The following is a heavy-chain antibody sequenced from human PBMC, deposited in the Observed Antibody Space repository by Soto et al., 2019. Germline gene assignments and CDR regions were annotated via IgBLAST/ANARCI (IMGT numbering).Heavy chain of an antibody. D-gene: IGHD3-22*01. Sequence: KPSDTLSLTCTVSGGSISSGDYYWSWIRQPPGKGLEWIGYIYYSGSTYYNPSLKSRVTISVDTSKNQFSLKLSSVTAADTAVYYCARRGDSSGYYPNDAFDIWGQGTMVTVSS. CDR1: GGSISSGDYY. CDR2: IYYSGST. J-gene: IGHJ3*02. V-gene: IGHV4-30-4*02. CDR3: ARRGDSSGYYPNDAFDI.